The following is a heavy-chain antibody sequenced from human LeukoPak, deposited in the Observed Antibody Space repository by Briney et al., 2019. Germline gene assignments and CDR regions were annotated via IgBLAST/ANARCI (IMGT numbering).Heavy chain of an antibody. CDR1: GYTFTCYY. V-gene: IGHV1-2*04. J-gene: IGHJ4*02. CDR3: AVGKYYYDSSGYYYY. CDR2: INPNSGGT. Sequence: ASVKVSCKAAGYTFTCYYMHWARQAPGQGPEWMGWINPNSGGTNYAQKFQGWVTMTRDTSISTAFMELSRLRSDDTAMYYCAVGKYYYDSSGYYYYWGQGTLVTVSS. D-gene: IGHD3-22*01.